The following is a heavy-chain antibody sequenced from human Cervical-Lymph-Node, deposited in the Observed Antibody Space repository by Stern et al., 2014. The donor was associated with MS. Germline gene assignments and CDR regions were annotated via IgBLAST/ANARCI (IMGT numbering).Heavy chain of an antibody. Sequence: VQLGQSGAEVKKPGASVKVSCKASGYTFTSYGISWVRMAHGQGLEWMGVISSYNDNTDYPQKLQGIVTMTTDTSTSTAYMKLRSRRSDDTAVYYCARGLLGSENAFDIWGQGTMVTVSS. V-gene: IGHV1-18*01. CDR1: GYTFTSYG. J-gene: IGHJ3*02. CDR3: ARGLLGSENAFDI. CDR2: ISSYNDNT. D-gene: IGHD2-15*01.